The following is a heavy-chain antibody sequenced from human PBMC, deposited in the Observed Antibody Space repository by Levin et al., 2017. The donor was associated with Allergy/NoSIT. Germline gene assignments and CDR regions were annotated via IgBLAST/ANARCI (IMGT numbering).Heavy chain of an antibody. CDR1: GYTFSDYA. CDR3: ARGPSRGNWNDDAFDI. D-gene: IGHD1-1*01. J-gene: IGHJ3*02. Sequence: GASVKVSCKASGYTFSDYAVNWVRQAPGQGLEWMGWINTNTGNPAYAQGFTGRFVFSLDTSVSTAYLQISGLKAEDTAVYYCARGPSRGNWNDDAFDIWGQGTMVTVSS. CDR2: INTNTGNP. V-gene: IGHV7-4-1*02.